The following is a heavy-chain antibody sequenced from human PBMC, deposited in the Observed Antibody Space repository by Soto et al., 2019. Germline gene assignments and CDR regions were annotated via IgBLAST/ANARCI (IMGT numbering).Heavy chain of an antibody. V-gene: IGHV4-59*12. CDR1: GGSISSYY. D-gene: IGHD2-15*01. CDR3: ARDAPGVAPY. Sequence: PSETLSLTCTVSGGSISSYYWSWIRQPPEKGLEWMGYINYSGTTNYNPALKSRITISIDTSKNQFSLMLSSVTAADTAVYYCARDAPGVAPYWGQGTLVTVSS. J-gene: IGHJ4*02. CDR2: INYSGTT.